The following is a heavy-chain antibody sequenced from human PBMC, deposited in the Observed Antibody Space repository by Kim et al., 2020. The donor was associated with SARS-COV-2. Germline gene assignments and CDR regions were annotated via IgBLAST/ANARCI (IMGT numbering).Heavy chain of an antibody. V-gene: IGHV4-39*01. CDR3: ARARGYSYGSLDY. J-gene: IGHJ4*02. Sequence: TPCLRSRVTISVDTSRNQFSLQLNSVTAADTAVYYCARARGYSYGSLDYWGQGTLVTVSS. D-gene: IGHD5-18*01.